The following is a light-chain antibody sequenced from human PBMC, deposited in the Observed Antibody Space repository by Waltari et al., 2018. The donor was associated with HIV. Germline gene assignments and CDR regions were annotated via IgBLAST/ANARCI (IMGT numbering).Light chain of an antibody. J-gene: IGKJ1*01. V-gene: IGKV1-5*03. CDR3: QQYNSYSRT. CDR2: KAS. Sequence: DIQMTQSPSTLSASVGDRVTITWRASQSISSWLAWYQQKPGKAPKLLIYKASSLESGVPSRFSGSGSGTEFTFTISGLQPDHFATYYCQQYNSYSRTFGQGTKVEIK. CDR1: QSISSW.